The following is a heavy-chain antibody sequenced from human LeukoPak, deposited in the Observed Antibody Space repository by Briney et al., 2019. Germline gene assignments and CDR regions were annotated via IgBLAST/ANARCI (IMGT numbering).Heavy chain of an antibody. V-gene: IGHV3-23*01. CDR2: ISGSGGST. D-gene: IGHD6-19*01. Sequence: GGSLRLSCAASGFTFSDYYMSWVRQAPGKGLEWVSAISGSGGSTYYADSVKGRFTISRDNSKNTLYLQMNTLRAEDTAVYYCAKKIALAGANFDYWGQGTLVTVSS. CDR3: AKKIALAGANFDY. J-gene: IGHJ4*02. CDR1: GFTFSDYY.